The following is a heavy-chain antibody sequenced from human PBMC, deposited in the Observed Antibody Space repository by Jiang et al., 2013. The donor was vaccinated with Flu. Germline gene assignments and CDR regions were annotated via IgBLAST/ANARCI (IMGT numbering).Heavy chain of an antibody. J-gene: IGHJ6*02. D-gene: IGHD6-13*01. Sequence: LLKPSETLSLTCTVSGGSISSSSYYWGWIRQPPGKGLEWIGSIYYSGSTYYNPSLKSRVTISVDTSKNQFSLKLSSVTAADTAVYYCAGLNSSSWYYYGMDVWGQGTTVTVSS. CDR1: GGSISSSSYY. V-gene: IGHV4-39*01. CDR2: IYYSGST. CDR3: AGLNSSSWYYYGMDV.